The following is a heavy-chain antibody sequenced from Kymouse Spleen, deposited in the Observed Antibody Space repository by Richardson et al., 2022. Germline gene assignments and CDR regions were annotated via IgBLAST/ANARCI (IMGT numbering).Heavy chain of an antibody. Sequence: EVQLVESGGGLVQPGGSLKLSCAASGFTFSGSAMHWVRQASGKGLEWVGRIRSKANSYATAYAASVKGRFTISRDDSKNTAYLQMNSLKTEDTAVYYCTRLTGTRGYYYYGMDVWGQGTTVTVSS. CDR1: GFTFSGSA. D-gene: IGHD1-7*01. J-gene: IGHJ6*02. CDR2: IRSKANSYAT. CDR3: TRLTGTRGYYYYGMDV. V-gene: IGHV3-73*02.